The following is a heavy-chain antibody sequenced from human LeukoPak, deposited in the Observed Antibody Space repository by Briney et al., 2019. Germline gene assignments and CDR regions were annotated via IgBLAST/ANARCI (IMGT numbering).Heavy chain of an antibody. Sequence: GGSLRLSCVTSGFTFSDYWMTWVRQAPGKGLEWVANIRQDSSAKNYVDSVKGRFTISRDNAKNSLFLHMDSLSVEDTAVYYCAVVLDYWGPGTLVTASS. V-gene: IGHV3-7*01. J-gene: IGHJ4*02. CDR3: AVVLDY. CDR1: GFTFSDYW. D-gene: IGHD2-15*01. CDR2: IRQDSSAK.